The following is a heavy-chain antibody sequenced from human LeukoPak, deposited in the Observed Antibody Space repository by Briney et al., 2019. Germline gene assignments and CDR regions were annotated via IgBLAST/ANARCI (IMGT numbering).Heavy chain of an antibody. CDR3: AKAGGWTNYFDY. D-gene: IGHD6-19*01. CDR2: ISAGGGST. V-gene: IGHV3-23*01. CDR1: GFTFSSYA. J-gene: IGHJ4*02. Sequence: GGSLRLSCAASGFTFSSYAMTWVRQAPGKGPEWVSAISAGGGSTYYADSVKGRFTISRDNSKNTLYLQLNSLRAEDTAVYYCAKAGGWTNYFDYWGQGTLVTVSS.